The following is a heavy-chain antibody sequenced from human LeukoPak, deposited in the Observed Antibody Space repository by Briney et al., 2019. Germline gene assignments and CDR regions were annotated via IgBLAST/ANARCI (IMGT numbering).Heavy chain of an antibody. CDR1: GFAFSSYA. Sequence: GGSLRLSCAASGFAFSSYAMHWVRQAPGKGLEWVAVISYDGSNKYYADSVKGRFTISRDSSKNTLYLQMNSLRAEDTAVYYCAREGRNNFDYWGQGTLVTVSS. V-gene: IGHV3-30*04. CDR3: AREGRNNFDY. CDR2: ISYDGSNK. D-gene: IGHD2-15*01. J-gene: IGHJ4*02.